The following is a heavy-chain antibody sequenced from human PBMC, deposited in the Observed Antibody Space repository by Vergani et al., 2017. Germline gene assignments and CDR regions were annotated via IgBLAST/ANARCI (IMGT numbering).Heavy chain of an antibody. D-gene: IGHD5-12*01. CDR3: ARAVLDVRGYSGYAPPDY. Sequence: QVQLVQSGSELKKPGASVKVSCKASGYTLSRYSIYWVRQAPGQGLEWMGRIIPILGIANYAQKFQGRVTITADKSTSTAYMELSSLRSEDTAVYYCARAVLDVRGYSGYAPPDYWGQGTLVTVSS. CDR1: GYTLSRYS. V-gene: IGHV1-69*02. J-gene: IGHJ4*02. CDR2: IIPILGIA.